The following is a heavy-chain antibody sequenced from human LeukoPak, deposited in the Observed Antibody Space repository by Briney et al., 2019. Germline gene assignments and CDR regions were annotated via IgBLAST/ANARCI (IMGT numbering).Heavy chain of an antibody. CDR1: EFTFSSYW. D-gene: IGHD3-22*01. Sequence: GGSLRLSCAASEFTFSSYWMHRVRHAPGKGLVWVSRIKTDGTITNYVDSVKGRFTISRDNAKNTLYLQMSSLRAEDTAVYFCARGYLYVSSAGDSWGQGTLVTVSS. CDR3: ARGYLYVSSAGDS. V-gene: IGHV3-74*01. CDR2: IKTDGTIT. J-gene: IGHJ4*02.